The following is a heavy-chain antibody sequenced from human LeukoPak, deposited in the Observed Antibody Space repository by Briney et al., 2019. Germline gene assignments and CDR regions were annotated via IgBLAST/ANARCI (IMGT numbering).Heavy chain of an antibody. V-gene: IGHV4-4*07. CDR3: ARDRSLDTIFGVVTPHFDD. Sequence: SETLSLTCTVSGGSISSYFWSWIRQPAGKGLEWIGRIYTSGSTNYNPSLKSRVTMSVETSKNQFSLKLSSVTAADTAVYYCARDRSLDTIFGVVTPHFDDWGQGTLVTVSS. CDR1: GGSISSYF. CDR2: IYTSGST. J-gene: IGHJ4*02. D-gene: IGHD3-3*01.